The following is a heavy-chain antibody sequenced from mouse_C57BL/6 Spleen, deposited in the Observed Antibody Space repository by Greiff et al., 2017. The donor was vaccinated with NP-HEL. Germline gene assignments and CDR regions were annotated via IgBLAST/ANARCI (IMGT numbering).Heavy chain of an antibody. V-gene: IGHV1-54*01. J-gene: IGHJ2*01. D-gene: IGHD2-3*01. Sequence: QVQLQQSGAELVRPGTSVKVSCKASGYAFTNYLIEWVKQRPGQGLEWIGVINPGSGGTNYNEKFKGKATMTADKSSSTAYMQLSSLTSEDSAVYFCARSRWLLDYFDYWGQGTTLTVSS. CDR1: GYAFTNYL. CDR2: INPGSGGT. CDR3: ARSRWLLDYFDY.